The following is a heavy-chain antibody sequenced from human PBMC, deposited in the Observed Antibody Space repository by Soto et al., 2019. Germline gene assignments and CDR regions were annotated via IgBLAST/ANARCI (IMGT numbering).Heavy chain of an antibody. CDR1: GYTFTTYD. CDR3: ATAKISSGYVLGDY. Sequence: QVQLVQSGAEVKKPGASVKVSCKASGYTFTTYDINWVRQATGQGLEWMGWMNPNSGNTGYAQKFQGRVTMTRDTSISTAYMELSSMRSDGTAVYYCATAKISSGYVLGDYWGQGTLVTVSS. V-gene: IGHV1-8*01. D-gene: IGHD3-22*01. J-gene: IGHJ4*02. CDR2: MNPNSGNT.